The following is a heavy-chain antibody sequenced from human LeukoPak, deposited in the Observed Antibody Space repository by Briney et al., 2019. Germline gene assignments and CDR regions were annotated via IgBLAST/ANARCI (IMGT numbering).Heavy chain of an antibody. V-gene: IGHV4-30-4*08. CDR1: GGSISSGDYY. D-gene: IGHD5-12*01. CDR2: IYYSGSN. CDR3: ARGGGYPYYFDY. Sequence: PSQTLSLTCTVSGGSISSGDYYWSWIRQPPGKGLEWIGYIYYSGSNYYNPSLKSRVTISVDTSKNQFSLKLSSVTAADTAVYYCARGGGYPYYFDYWGQGTLVTVSS. J-gene: IGHJ4*02.